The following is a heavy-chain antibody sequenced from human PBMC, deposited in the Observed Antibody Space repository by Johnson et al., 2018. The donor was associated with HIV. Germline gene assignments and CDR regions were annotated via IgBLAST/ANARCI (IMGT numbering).Heavy chain of an antibody. D-gene: IGHD4-11*01. CDR1: GFTFSSYG. Sequence: QVQLVESGGGVVQPGRSLRLSCAASGFTFSSYGMHWVRQAPGKGLEWVAVIWYDGSNKYYVGSVKGRFTISRDNSKNTLYLQMNSLRADDTAVYHCAKDRGMTRDAFDIWGQGTMVTVSS. CDR3: AKDRGMTRDAFDI. CDR2: IWYDGSNK. J-gene: IGHJ3*02. V-gene: IGHV3-33*06.